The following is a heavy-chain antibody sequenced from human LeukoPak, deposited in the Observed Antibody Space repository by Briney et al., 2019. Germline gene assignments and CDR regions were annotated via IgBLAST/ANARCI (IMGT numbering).Heavy chain of an antibody. CDR1: GFTFSSYG. CDR3: ARGQLVNFDY. V-gene: IGHV3-23*01. D-gene: IGHD6-13*01. J-gene: IGHJ4*02. Sequence: GGTLRLSCAAPGFTFSSYGMSWVRQAPGKGLEWVSAISGSGGSTYYADSVKGRFTISRDNSKNTLYLQMNSLRAEDTAVYYCARGQLVNFDYWGQGTLVTVSS. CDR2: ISGSGGST.